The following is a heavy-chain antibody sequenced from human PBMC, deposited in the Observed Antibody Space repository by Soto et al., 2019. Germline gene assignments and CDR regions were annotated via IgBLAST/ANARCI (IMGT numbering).Heavy chain of an antibody. J-gene: IGHJ3*01. D-gene: IGHD2-15*01. CDR3: VRDHRWAFDF. Sequence: EVQLVESGGGLVQPGGSLRVSCVATGFTFSSYALNWVRQAPGKGLEWVSYISVGGGSIFYADSVKGRFTISRGDATNSLYLHMNSLRDEDTAVYHCVRDHRWAFDFWGQGTMVTVSS. CDR2: ISVGGGSI. CDR1: GFTFSSYA. V-gene: IGHV3-48*02.